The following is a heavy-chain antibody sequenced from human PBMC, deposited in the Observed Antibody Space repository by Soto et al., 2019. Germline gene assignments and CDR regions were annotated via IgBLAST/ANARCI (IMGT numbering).Heavy chain of an antibody. D-gene: IGHD3-22*01. CDR1: GFTFRNYW. V-gene: IGHV3-74*01. CDR3: ARDQLYYDSSGNPIEY. Sequence: GGSLRLSCAASGFTFRNYWMHWVRQAPGQGLVWVSRVSPDGSTTTYADSVKGRFTISRDNAKNTLSLQMNSLRVEDTAVYYCARDQLYYDSSGNPIEYWGQGTLVTVSS. J-gene: IGHJ4*02. CDR2: VSPDGSTT.